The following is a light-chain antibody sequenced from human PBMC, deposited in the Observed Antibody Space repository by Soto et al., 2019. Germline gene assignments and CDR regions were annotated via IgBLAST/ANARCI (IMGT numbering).Light chain of an antibody. Sequence: QSALTQPRSVSGSPGHSVTISCTGTSSDVGGYNSVSWYQQHPGKAPRLIIYDVSKRPSGVPDRFSGSKSGNTASLTISGLQAEDEVDYYCCSYAGSYTFVFATGTKLTVL. CDR3: CSYAGSYTFV. CDR1: SSDVGGYNS. CDR2: DVS. V-gene: IGLV2-11*01. J-gene: IGLJ1*01.